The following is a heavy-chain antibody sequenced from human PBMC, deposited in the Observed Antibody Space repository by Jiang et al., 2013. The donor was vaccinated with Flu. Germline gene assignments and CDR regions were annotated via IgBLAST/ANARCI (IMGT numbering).Heavy chain of an antibody. CDR2: IIPILGIA. D-gene: IGHD6-13*01. CDR1: GGTFSSYA. Sequence: SGAEVKKPGSSVKVSCKASGGTFSSYAISWVRQAPGQGLEWMGGIIPILGIANYAQKFQGRVTITADKSTSTAYMELSSLRSEDTAVYYCAGEGSIAAAGRDAFDIWGQGTMVTVSS. V-gene: IGHV1-69*10. CDR3: AGEGSIAAAGRDAFDI. J-gene: IGHJ3*02.